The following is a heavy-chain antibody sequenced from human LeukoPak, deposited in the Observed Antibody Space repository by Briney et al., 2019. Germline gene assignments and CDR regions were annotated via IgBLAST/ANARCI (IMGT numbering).Heavy chain of an antibody. V-gene: IGHV3-21*01. Sequence: PGGSLRLSCAASGFTFSSYSMNWVRQAPGKGLEWGSSISSSSSYIYYADSVKGRFTISRDNAKNSLYLQMNSLRAEDTAVYNCATIAAAGFWFDPWGQGTLVTVSS. CDR3: ATIAAAGFWFDP. CDR1: GFTFSSYS. CDR2: ISSSSSYI. J-gene: IGHJ5*02. D-gene: IGHD6-13*01.